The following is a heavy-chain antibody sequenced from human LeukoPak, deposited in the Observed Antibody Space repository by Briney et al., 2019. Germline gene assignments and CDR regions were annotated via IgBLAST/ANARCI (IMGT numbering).Heavy chain of an antibody. D-gene: IGHD6-13*01. Sequence: GGSLRLSCAASGFTFSSYGMHWVRQAPGKGLEWVAVIWYDGSNKYYADSVKGRFTISRDNSKNTLYLQMNSLRAEDTAVYYCARGHSSSWYYYYYYMDVWGKGTTVTVS. CDR2: IWYDGSNK. J-gene: IGHJ6*03. V-gene: IGHV3-33*01. CDR1: GFTFSSYG. CDR3: ARGHSSSWYYYYYYMDV.